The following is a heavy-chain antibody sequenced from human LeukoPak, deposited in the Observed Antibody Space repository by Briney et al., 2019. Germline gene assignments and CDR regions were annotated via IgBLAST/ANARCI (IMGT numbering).Heavy chain of an antibody. CDR1: GGSISRYY. D-gene: IGHD2-15*01. CDR2: IYTSGST. V-gene: IGHV4-4*07. CDR3: ARDCYCSGGICYSGYAFDI. Sequence: SETLSLTRTVSGGSISRYYWSWIRQPAGKGLEWIGRIYTSGSTNYNPALKSRVTMSVDTSKNQCSLKVSSVTAADTAVYYCARDCYCSGGICYSGYAFDIWGRGTMVTVSS. J-gene: IGHJ3*02.